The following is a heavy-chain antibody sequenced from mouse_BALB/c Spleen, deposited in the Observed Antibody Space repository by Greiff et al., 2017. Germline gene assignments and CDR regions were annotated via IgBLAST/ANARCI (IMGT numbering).Heavy chain of an antibody. CDR3: ARDYYGSSYPRRYFDV. Sequence: VQLQQSGAELVKPGASVKLSCTASGFNIKDTYMHWVKQRPEQGLEWIGRIDPANGNTKYDPKFQGKATITADTSSNTAYLQLSSLTSEDTAVYYCARDYYGSSYPRRYFDVWGAGTTVTVSS. J-gene: IGHJ1*01. V-gene: IGHV14-3*02. D-gene: IGHD1-1*01. CDR1: GFNIKDTY. CDR2: IDPANGNT.